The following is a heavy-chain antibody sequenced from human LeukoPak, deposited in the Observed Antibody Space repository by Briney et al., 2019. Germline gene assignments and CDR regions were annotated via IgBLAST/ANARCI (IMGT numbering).Heavy chain of an antibody. Sequence: ASVKVSCKASGYTFTSYGISWVRQAPGQGLEWMGIINPSGGSTSYAQKFQGRVTMTRDTSTSTVYMYLSSLRSEDTAVYYCARDSLYGVVDYWGQGTLVTVSS. CDR3: ARDSLYGVVDY. CDR1: GYTFTSYG. D-gene: IGHD4-17*01. CDR2: INPSGGST. J-gene: IGHJ4*02. V-gene: IGHV1-46*01.